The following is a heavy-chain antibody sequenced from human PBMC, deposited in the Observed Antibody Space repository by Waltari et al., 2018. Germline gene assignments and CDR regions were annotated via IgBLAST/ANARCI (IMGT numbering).Heavy chain of an antibody. Sequence: VQLVQSGAEVKKPGASVKVSCKASGNTFTGYYMHWVQPAPGKGLEWMGRVDPEDGETIYAEKFQGRVTITADTSTDTAYMELTSLRSEDTAVYYCATSPLRFLEWVNWFDPWGQGTLVTVSS. D-gene: IGHD3-3*01. CDR3: ATSPLRFLEWVNWFDP. CDR2: VDPEDGET. J-gene: IGHJ5*02. CDR1: GNTFTGYY. V-gene: IGHV1-69-2*01.